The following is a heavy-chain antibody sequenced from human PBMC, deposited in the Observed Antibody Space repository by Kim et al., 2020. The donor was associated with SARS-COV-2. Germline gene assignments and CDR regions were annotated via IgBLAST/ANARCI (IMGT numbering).Heavy chain of an antibody. CDR1: GFTFSSYW. V-gene: IGHV3-7*01. Sequence: GGSLRLSCAASGFTFSSYWISWVRQAPGKGLEWVANIKQDGSEKSYVDSVKGRFTISRDNAKNSLSLQMNSLRAEDTAVYYCARGAYSVLGAAYYFDYWGQGTLVTVSS. D-gene: IGHD3-10*01. CDR2: IKQDGSEK. J-gene: IGHJ4*02. CDR3: ARGAYSVLGAAYYFDY.